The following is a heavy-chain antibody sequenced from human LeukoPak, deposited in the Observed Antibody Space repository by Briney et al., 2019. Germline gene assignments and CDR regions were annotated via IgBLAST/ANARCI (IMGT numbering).Heavy chain of an antibody. D-gene: IGHD3/OR15-3a*01. CDR1: VITFSNYG. CDR2: ISDSGGST. CDR3: AKRGVVIRVILVGFHKEAYYFES. J-gene: IGHJ4*02. V-gene: IGHV3-23*01. Sequence: GGSLSLSCAVSVITFSNYGMRWVRRAPGRGLEWVADISDSGGSTNLADTVKGRFTNSRDNSKNTRYLQMNSMRAEDTALYFCAKRGVVIRVILVGFHKEAYYFESWGQGALVTVSS.